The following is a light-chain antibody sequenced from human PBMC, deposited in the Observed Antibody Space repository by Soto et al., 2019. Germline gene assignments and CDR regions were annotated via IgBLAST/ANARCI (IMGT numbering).Light chain of an antibody. Sequence: DIQMTQSPSSLSASVGDRVTITCQASQDISNYLNWYQQKPGKAPKLLIYDASNLETGVPSRFSGSGSGTDFNFTISSIQPEDIDPAYCQRYDNRLALTFGGGTKVEIK. J-gene: IGKJ4*01. V-gene: IGKV1-33*01. CDR1: QDISNY. CDR2: DAS. CDR3: QRYDNRLALT.